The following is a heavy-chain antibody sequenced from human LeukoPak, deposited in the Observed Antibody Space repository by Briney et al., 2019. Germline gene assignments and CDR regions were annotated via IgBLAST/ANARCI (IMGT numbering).Heavy chain of an antibody. Sequence: SETLSLTCTVSGGSISSSSYYWDWIRQPPGKGLEWIGSIYYSGSTYYNPSLKSRVTISVDTSKNQFSLKLSSVTAADTAVYYCARGGGYYDSSGYYYYYYYMDVWGKGTTVTISS. J-gene: IGHJ6*03. CDR3: ARGGGYYDSSGYYYYYYYMDV. D-gene: IGHD3-22*01. V-gene: IGHV4-39*07. CDR2: IYYSGST. CDR1: GGSISSSSYY.